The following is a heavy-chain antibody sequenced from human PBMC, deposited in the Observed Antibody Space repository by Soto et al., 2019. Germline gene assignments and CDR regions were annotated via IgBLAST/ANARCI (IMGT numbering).Heavy chain of an antibody. CDR2: ISGSGDYT. V-gene: IGHV3-23*01. CDR1: GFTISSYA. J-gene: IGHJ6*02. D-gene: IGHD3-3*01. CDR3: AWLLSSYYYGMDV. Sequence: PGGSLRLSCAASGFTISSYAMTWVRQAPGKGLEWVSAISGSGDYTYYADSVKGRFTISRDNSKNTLYLQMNSLRAEDTAVYYCAWLLSSYYYGMDVWGQGTTVTVSS.